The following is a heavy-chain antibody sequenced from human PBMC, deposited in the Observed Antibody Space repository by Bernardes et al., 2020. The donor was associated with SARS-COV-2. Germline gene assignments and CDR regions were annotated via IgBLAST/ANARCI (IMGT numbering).Heavy chain of an antibody. CDR1: GFTFSNDW. CDR3: TTEPHGEVLGTTRFY. V-gene: IGHV3-15*01. D-gene: IGHD1-26*01. J-gene: IGHJ4*02. CDR2: IKRKTDGGTA. Sequence: WGSLRLSCSSTGFTFSNDWMSWVRQAPGKGLEWVGRIKRKTDGGTADHSAPVRGRFTISRDDSENTLYLQMNTLKTEDTAVYYCTTEPHGEVLGTTRFYWGQRALVTVCS.